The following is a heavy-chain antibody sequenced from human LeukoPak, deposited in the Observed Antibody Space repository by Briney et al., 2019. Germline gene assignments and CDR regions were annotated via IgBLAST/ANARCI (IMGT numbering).Heavy chain of an antibody. Sequence: SETLSLTCTVSGGSISSHYWSWIRQPPGKGLEWTGYIHYGGSTNYNPSLKSRVTISVVTSKNQFSLKLSSVTAADTAIYYCASGSYYFDFWGQGTLVTVSS. CDR2: IHYGGST. J-gene: IGHJ4*02. D-gene: IGHD1-26*01. V-gene: IGHV4-59*11. CDR1: GGSISSHY. CDR3: ASGSYYFDF.